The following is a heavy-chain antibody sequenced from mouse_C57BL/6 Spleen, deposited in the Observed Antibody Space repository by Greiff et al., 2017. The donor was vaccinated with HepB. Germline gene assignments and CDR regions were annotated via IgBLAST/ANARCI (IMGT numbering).Heavy chain of an antibody. V-gene: IGHV1-55*01. J-gene: IGHJ4*01. D-gene: IGHD1-1*01. Sequence: VQLQESGAELVKPGASVKMSCKASGYTFTSYWITWVKQRPGQGLEWIGDIYPGSGSTNYNEKFKSKATLTVDTSSSTAYMQLSSLTSEDSAVYYCARLPVVAPYYAMDYWGQGTSVTVSS. CDR2: IYPGSGST. CDR3: ARLPVVAPYYAMDY. CDR1: GYTFTSYW.